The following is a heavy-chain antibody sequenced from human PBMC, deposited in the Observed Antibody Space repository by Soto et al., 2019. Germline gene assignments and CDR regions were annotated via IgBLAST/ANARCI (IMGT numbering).Heavy chain of an antibody. V-gene: IGHV3-23*01. Sequence: PGGSLRLSCAASGFTFVDYALGWVRQAPGKGLEWVSTIISSGATFHADSVKGRFTVSRDNSQNTLFLQMNNLRAEDTALYYCAKYTAHHFDYWGQGTLVTVSS. J-gene: IGHJ4*02. CDR1: GFTFVDYA. CDR3: AKYTAHHFDY. D-gene: IGHD2-21*02. CDR2: IISSGAT.